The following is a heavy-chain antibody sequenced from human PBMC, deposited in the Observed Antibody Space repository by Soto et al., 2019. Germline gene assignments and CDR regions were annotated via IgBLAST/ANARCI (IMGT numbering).Heavy chain of an antibody. V-gene: IGHV4-34*01. Sequence: QVQLQQWGAGLLKPSETLSLTCAVYGGSFSGYYWSWIRQPPGKGLEWIGEINHSGSTNYNPSLKSRVTISVDTSKNQFSLKLSSVTAADTAVYYCARVVGIIVGATASFDYWGQGTLVTVSS. D-gene: IGHD1-26*01. CDR2: INHSGST. CDR1: GGSFSGYY. CDR3: ARVVGIIVGATASFDY. J-gene: IGHJ4*02.